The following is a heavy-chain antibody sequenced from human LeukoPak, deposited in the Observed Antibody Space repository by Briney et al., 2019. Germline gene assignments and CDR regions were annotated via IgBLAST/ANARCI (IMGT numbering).Heavy chain of an antibody. CDR3: AAEYSGYVNWFDP. Sequence: ASVKVSCKASGYTFTGYYMHWVRQAPGQGLEWMRWINPNSGGTNYAQKFQGRVTMTRDTSISTAYMELSRLRSDDTAVYYCAAEYSGYVNWFDPWGQGTLVTVSS. V-gene: IGHV1-2*02. D-gene: IGHD5-12*01. J-gene: IGHJ5*02. CDR2: INPNSGGT. CDR1: GYTFTGYY.